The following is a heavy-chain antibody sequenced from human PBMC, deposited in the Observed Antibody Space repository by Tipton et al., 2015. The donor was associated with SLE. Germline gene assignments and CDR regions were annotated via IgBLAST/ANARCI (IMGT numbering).Heavy chain of an antibody. V-gene: IGHV3-30*07. Sequence: SLRFSCAASGFNFSTYALHWVRQAPGKGLEWVAVIGYDGTNRHYVDSVKGRFTISRDNSRNTLLLQMTSLRPEDTAVYFCARDGYTHTWYYLDSWGQGTLVTVSS. J-gene: IGHJ4*02. CDR3: ARDGYTHTWYYLDS. CDR1: GFNFSTYA. CDR2: IGYDGTNR. D-gene: IGHD2-2*02.